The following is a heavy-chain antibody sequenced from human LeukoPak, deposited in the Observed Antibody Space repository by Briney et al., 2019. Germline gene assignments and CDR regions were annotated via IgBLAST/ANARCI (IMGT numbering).Heavy chain of an antibody. Sequence: TVKVSCKASGGTFSSYAISWVRQAPGQGLEWMGGIIPIFGTANYAQKFQGRVTITADESTSTAYMELSSLRSEDTAVYYCASHYYDSSGYYYGFDYWGQGTLVTVSS. D-gene: IGHD3-22*01. CDR3: ASHYYDSSGYYYGFDY. CDR2: IIPIFGTA. V-gene: IGHV1-69*13. CDR1: GGTFSSYA. J-gene: IGHJ4*02.